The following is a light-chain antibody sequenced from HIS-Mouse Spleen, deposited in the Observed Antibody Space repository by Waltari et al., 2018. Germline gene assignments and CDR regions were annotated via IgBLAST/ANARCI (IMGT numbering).Light chain of an antibody. J-gene: IGKJ3*01. V-gene: IGKV4-1*01. CDR2: WAS. CDR1: QWVLYSSNNKNY. Sequence: DIVMTQSPDSLAVSLGERATINFKSIQWVLYSSNNKNYLAWYQQKPGQPPKLLIYWASTRESGVPDRFSGSGSGTDFTLTISSLQAEDVAVYYCQQYYSTPPVTFGPGTKVDIK. CDR3: QQYYSTPPVT.